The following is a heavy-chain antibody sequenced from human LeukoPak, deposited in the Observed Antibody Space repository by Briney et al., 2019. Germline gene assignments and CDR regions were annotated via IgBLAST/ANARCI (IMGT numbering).Heavy chain of an antibody. CDR1: GGSISSYY. J-gene: IGHJ3*02. V-gene: IGHV4-59*08. CDR3: ARHDYDTSLSAGAFDI. Sequence: PSETLSLTCTVSGGSISSYYWSWIRQPPGKGLEWIGYIYYSGSTNYNPSLKSRVIISVDTSKNQFSLKLSSVTAADTAVYYCARHDYDTSLSAGAFDIWGQGTMVTVSS. D-gene: IGHD3-16*01. CDR2: IYYSGST.